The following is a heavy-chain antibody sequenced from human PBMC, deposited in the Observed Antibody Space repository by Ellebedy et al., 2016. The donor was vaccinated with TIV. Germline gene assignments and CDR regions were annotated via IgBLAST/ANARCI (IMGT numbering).Heavy chain of an antibody. D-gene: IGHD3-3*01. Sequence: AASVKVSCKASGYTFTSYDINWVRQATGQGLEWMGWMNPNSGNTGYAQKFQGRVTMTRNTSISTAYMELSSLRSEDTAVYYCARDRTIFGVATTYYYYGMDVWGQGTTVTVSS. J-gene: IGHJ6*02. CDR1: GYTFTSYD. CDR3: ARDRTIFGVATTYYYYGMDV. V-gene: IGHV1-8*01. CDR2: MNPNSGNT.